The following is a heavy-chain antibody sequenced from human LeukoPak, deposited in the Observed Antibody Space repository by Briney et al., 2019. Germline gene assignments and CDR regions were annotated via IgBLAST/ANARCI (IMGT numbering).Heavy chain of an antibody. CDR3: AREGYSAYDWGH. CDR2: IYTSGTT. CDR1: GGSISSYY. V-gene: IGHV4-4*07. D-gene: IGHD5-12*01. J-gene: IGHJ4*02. Sequence: PSETLSLTCTVSGATVSGGSISSYYWSWIRQPAGKGLEWIGRIYTSGTTNYNPSLKSRVTMSVDTSKNQFSLKLSSVTAADTAVYYCAREGYSAYDWGHWGQGTLVTVSS.